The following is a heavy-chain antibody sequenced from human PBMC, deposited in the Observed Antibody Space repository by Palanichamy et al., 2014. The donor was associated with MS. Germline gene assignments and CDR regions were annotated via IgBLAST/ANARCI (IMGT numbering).Heavy chain of an antibody. CDR2: IKNKANSYIT. CDR3: TRDGGYSSPLDI. J-gene: IGHJ3*02. CDR1: GFTFSDRY. Sequence: EVQLVESGGGLVQPGGSLRLSCVASGFTFSDRYMDWVRQAPGKGLEWVGRIKNKANSYITEYGASVKGRFSISRDDSKNSLYLQMNSLRTEDTAVYYCTRDGGYSSPLDIWGQGTMVSVSS. V-gene: IGHV3-72*01. D-gene: IGHD6-13*01.